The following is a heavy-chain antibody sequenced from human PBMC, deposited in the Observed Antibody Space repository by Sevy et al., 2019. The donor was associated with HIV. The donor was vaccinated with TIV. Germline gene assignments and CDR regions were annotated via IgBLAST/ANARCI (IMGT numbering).Heavy chain of an antibody. D-gene: IGHD5-12*01. CDR3: ARGSGSKTWFDP. J-gene: IGHJ5*02. CDR2: IIPIFGTA. CDR1: GGTFSSYA. Sequence: ASVKVSCKTSGGTFSSYAISWVRQAPGQGLEWMGGIIPIFGTANYAQKFQGRVTITADESTSTAYMDLSSLRSEDTAVYYCARGSGSKTWFDPWGQGPLVTVSS. V-gene: IGHV1-69*13.